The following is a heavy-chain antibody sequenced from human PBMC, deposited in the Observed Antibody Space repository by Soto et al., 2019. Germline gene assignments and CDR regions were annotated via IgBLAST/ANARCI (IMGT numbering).Heavy chain of an antibody. J-gene: IGHJ6*02. Sequence: VKVSCKASGGTFSSYAISWVRQAPGQGLEWMGGIIHIFGTANYAQKFQGRVTITADKSTSTAYMELSSLRSEDTAVYYCATWRWTASYYYGMDVWGQGTTVTVSS. CDR1: GGTFSSYA. D-gene: IGHD2-15*01. CDR2: IIHIFGTA. CDR3: ATWRWTASYYYGMDV. V-gene: IGHV1-69*13.